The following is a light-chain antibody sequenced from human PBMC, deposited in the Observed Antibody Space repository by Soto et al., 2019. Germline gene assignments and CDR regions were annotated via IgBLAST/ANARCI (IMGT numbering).Light chain of an antibody. J-gene: IGKJ4*01. CDR3: QQYNNWPLT. Sequence: IVLPQSPGTLSLSPGERATLSCRASQSVSSSYLAWYQQKPGQAPRLLIYGASSRATGIPARFSGSGSGTEFTLTISSLQSEDFAVYYCQQYNNWPLTFGGGTKVDIK. CDR1: QSVSSSY. V-gene: IGKV3D-15*01. CDR2: GAS.